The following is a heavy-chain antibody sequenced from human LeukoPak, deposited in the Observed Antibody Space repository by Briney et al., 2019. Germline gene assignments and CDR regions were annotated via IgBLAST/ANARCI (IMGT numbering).Heavy chain of an antibody. CDR3: AREESDTVSSWFDP. CDR1: GYTFTVYY. J-gene: IGHJ5*02. D-gene: IGHD5-18*01. Sequence: EASVKVSCKASGYTFTVYYMHWVRQAPGQGLEWMGWINPNSGGTNYAQKFQGRITMTRDTSISTAYMELSRLRSDDTAVYYCAREESDTVSSWFDPWGQGTLVTVSS. V-gene: IGHV1-2*02. CDR2: INPNSGGT.